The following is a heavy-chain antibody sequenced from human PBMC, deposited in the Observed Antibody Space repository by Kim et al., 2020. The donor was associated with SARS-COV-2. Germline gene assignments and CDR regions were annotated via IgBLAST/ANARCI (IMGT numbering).Heavy chain of an antibody. J-gene: IGHJ4*02. CDR1: GASISSYS. Sequence: SETLSLTCTVSGASISSYSWNWIRQPAGKGLEWIGRIYTSGNTNYNPSLKSRLTISADTPKNQFSLNLSSVTAAETAVYYCARGWGYTGFDDWGQGTLVTVSS. V-gene: IGHV4-4*07. CDR3: ARGWGYTGFDD. CDR2: IYTSGNT. D-gene: IGHD5-12*01.